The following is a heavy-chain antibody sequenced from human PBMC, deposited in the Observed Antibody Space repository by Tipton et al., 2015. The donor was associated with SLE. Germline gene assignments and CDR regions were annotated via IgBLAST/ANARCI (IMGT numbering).Heavy chain of an antibody. CDR2: RRNNARSYTT. J-gene: IGHJ4*02. Sequence: SLRLSCAASGFTFSDPYMDWVRQAPGKGLEWVARRRNNARSYTTEYAASVKGRFTISRDNSINSLYLQMNSLKTEDTAVYYCARGVNWRETSGYHMNDYWGQGTLVTVSS. CDR1: GFTFSDPY. D-gene: IGHD5-12*01. CDR3: ARGVNWRETSGYHMNDY. V-gene: IGHV3-72*01.